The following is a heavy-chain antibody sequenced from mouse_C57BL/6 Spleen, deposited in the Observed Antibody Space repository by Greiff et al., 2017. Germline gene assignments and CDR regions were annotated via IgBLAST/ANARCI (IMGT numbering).Heavy chain of an antibody. D-gene: IGHD2-4*01. CDR1: GYTFTSYC. CDR3: ARSLYDYDRY. CDR2: IHPNSGST. Sequence: QVQLQQPGAELVKPGASVKLSCKASGYTFTSYCMHWVKQRPGQGLEWIGMIHPNSGSTNYNEKFKSKATLTVDKSSSTAYMQLSSLTSEDSAVYYCARSLYDYDRYGGQGTTLTVSS. V-gene: IGHV1-64*01. J-gene: IGHJ2*01.